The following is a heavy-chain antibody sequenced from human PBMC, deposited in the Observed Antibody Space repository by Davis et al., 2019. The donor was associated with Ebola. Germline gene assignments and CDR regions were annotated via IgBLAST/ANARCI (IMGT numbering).Heavy chain of an antibody. CDR1: GGSISSYY. Sequence: MPSETLSLTCTVSGGSISSYYWSWIRQPPGKGLEWIGYIYYSGSTNYNPSLKSRVTISVDTSKNQFSLKLSSVTAADTAVYYCARGGGSSWYNLYYYYGMDVWGQGTTVTVSS. CDR3: ARGGGSSWYNLYYYYGMDV. CDR2: IYYSGST. D-gene: IGHD6-13*01. J-gene: IGHJ6*02. V-gene: IGHV4-59*12.